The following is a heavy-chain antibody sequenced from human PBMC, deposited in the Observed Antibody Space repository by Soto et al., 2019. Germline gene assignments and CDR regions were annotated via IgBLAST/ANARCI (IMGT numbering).Heavy chain of an antibody. CDR3: ARERPDGSRLDP. CDR2: IYYSGST. V-gene: IGHV4-30-4*01. CDR1: GGSISSGDYY. Sequence: QVQLQESGPGLVKPSQTLSLTCTVSGGSISSGDYYWSWIRQPPVKGLEWIGYIYYSGSTYYNPSLKRRVTISVETSKNQFSLKLSSVTAADTAVYYCARERPDGSRLDPWGQGTLVTVSS. J-gene: IGHJ5*02. D-gene: IGHD6-13*01.